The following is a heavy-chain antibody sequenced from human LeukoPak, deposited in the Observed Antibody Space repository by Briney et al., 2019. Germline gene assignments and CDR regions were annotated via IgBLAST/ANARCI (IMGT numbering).Heavy chain of an antibody. CDR3: ARRQLAPRRGHYMDV. Sequence: GASVKVSCKASGYTFTSYGISWVRQAPGQGLEWMGWISAYNGNTNYAQKLQGRVTMTTDTSTSTAYMELRSLRSDDTAVYYCARRQLAPRRGHYMDVWGKGTTVTVSS. CDR2: ISAYNGNT. D-gene: IGHD6-6*01. J-gene: IGHJ6*03. V-gene: IGHV1-18*01. CDR1: GYTFTSYG.